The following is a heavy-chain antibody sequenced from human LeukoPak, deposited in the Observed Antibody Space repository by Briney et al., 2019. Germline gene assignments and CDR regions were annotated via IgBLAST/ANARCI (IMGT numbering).Heavy chain of an antibody. V-gene: IGHV3-21*04. CDR1: GFTFSSYS. J-gene: IGHJ1*01. D-gene: IGHD3-22*01. CDR3: ARVVLGSSGYAQH. Sequence: KPGGSLRLSCAASGFTFSSYSMNWVRQAPGEGLEWVSSISSSSSYIYYADSVKGRFTISRDNAKNSLYLQMNSLRAEDTAVYYCARVVLGSSGYAQHWGQGTLVTVSS. CDR2: ISSSSSYI.